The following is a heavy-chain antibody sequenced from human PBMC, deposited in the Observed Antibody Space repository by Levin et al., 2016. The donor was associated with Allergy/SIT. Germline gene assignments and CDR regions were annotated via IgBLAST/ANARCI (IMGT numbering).Heavy chain of an antibody. CDR2: ISTSGHYI. V-gene: IGHV3-21*01. J-gene: IGHJ4*02. CDR3: ATDCSGAACYNPPPGKPGGF. D-gene: IGHD2-15*01. CDR1: GFTFSAYS. Sequence: GESLKISCAASGFTFSAYSMNWVRQAPGRGLEWISCISTSGHYISYAESVKGRFTISRDNAKNSLSLEMSSLRVEDTAIYYCATDCSGAACYNPPPGKPGGFWGQGSLVTVSS.